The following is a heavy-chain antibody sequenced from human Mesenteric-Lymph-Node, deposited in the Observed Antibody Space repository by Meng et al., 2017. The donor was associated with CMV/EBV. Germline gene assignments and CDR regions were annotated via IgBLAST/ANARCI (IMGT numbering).Heavy chain of an antibody. CDR1: GFTFINYA. Sequence: GGSLRLSCAASGFTFINYAMSWVRQSPGKGLEWVSAISGSGGSTNYADSVKGRFTISRDNSKNTLYLQMNSLRAEDTAVYYCAKSSGYTYGANAFDIWGQGTMVTVS. CDR3: AKSSGYTYGANAFDI. D-gene: IGHD5-18*01. V-gene: IGHV3-23*01. CDR2: ISGSGGST. J-gene: IGHJ3*02.